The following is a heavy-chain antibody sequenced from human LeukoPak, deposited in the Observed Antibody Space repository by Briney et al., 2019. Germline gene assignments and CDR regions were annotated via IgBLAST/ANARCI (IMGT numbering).Heavy chain of an antibody. Sequence: SETLSLTCTVTGGSITTRNHYWGWLRQPPGKGLEWIGSIGYTGATNYNPSLKSRVTLSVDTSKNQVSLKLSSVTAADTAVYFCARRMGSGATYPRTFDFWGQGTLATVSS. D-gene: IGHD2-8*02. V-gene: IGHV4-39*01. CDR3: ARRMGSGATYPRTFDF. CDR2: IGYTGAT. J-gene: IGHJ4*02. CDR1: GGSITTRNHY.